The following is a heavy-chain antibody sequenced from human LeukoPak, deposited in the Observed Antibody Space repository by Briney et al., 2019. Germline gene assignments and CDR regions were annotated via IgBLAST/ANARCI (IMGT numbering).Heavy chain of an antibody. D-gene: IGHD6-19*01. CDR1: GLTFSDYY. Sequence: GGSLRLSCAASGLTFSDYYMSWIRQAPGKGLEWVSYISTSGSTIYYADSVKGRFTISRDNTKNSLYLQMNSLRVEDTAVYFCARVAVAGPTGWFDSWGQGTLVTVSS. CDR3: ARVAVAGPTGWFDS. V-gene: IGHV3-11*04. J-gene: IGHJ5*01. CDR2: ISTSGSTI.